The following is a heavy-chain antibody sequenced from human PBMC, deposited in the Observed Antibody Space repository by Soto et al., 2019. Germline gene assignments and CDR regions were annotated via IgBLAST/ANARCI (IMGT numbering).Heavy chain of an antibody. D-gene: IGHD3-3*01. CDR1: GFSFGSYA. Sequence: LRRSCLASGFSFGSYALTWVCQAPGKRLESVSTIRGSDGKTFYADAVKGRFSISRDISQSTLYLQMNSLRADDTAIYYCARWSYLDYWGQGTRVNVSS. CDR3: ARWSYLDY. V-gene: IGHV3-23*01. CDR2: IRGSDGKT. J-gene: IGHJ4*02.